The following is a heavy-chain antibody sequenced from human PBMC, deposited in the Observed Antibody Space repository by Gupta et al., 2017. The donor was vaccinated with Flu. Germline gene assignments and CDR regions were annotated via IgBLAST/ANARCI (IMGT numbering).Heavy chain of an antibody. J-gene: IGHJ5*02. CDR2: GST. V-gene: IGHV3-23*01. CDR3: AKDRGGYCSSTSCYAFSYSGWFDP. Sequence: GSTYYADSVKGRFTISRDNSKNTLYLQMNSLRAEDTAVYYCAKDRGGYCSSTSCYAFSYSGWFDPWGQGTLVTVSS. D-gene: IGHD2-2*01.